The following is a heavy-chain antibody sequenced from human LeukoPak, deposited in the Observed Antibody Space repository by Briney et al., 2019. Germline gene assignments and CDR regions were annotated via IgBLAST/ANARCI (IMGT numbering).Heavy chain of an antibody. CDR3: AREKGDDNSGYYYNWFDP. D-gene: IGHD3-22*01. CDR2: IYYSGST. CDR1: GGSIGSYY. Sequence: SETLSLTCTVSGGSIGSYYWSWIRQPPGKGLEWIGYIYYSGSTNYNPSLKSRVTISVDTSKNQFSLKLSSVTAADTAVYYCAREKGDDNSGYYYNWFDPWGQGTLVTVSS. J-gene: IGHJ5*02. V-gene: IGHV4-59*01.